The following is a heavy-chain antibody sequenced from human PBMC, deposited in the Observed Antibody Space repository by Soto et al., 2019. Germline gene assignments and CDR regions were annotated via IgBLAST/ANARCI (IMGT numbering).Heavy chain of an antibody. D-gene: IGHD6-6*01. CDR1: GYSFTSYW. J-gene: IGHJ6*02. CDR3: ARRGLMAARQETYYYYYGMDV. V-gene: IGHV5-51*01. CDR2: IYPGDSDT. Sequence: GESLKISCKGSGYSFTSYWIGWVRQMPGKGLEWMGIIYPGDSDTRYSPSFQGQVTISADKSISTAYLQWSSLKASDTAVYYCARRGLMAARQETYYYYYGMDVWGQGTTVTVSS.